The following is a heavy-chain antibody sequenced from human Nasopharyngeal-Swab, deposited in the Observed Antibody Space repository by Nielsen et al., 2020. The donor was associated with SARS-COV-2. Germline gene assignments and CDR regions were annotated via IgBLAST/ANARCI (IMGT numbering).Heavy chain of an antibody. V-gene: IGHV3-15*01. CDR1: GFTVSNAW. J-gene: IGHJ3*01. D-gene: IGHD1-26*01. Sequence: GGSLRLSCEVSGFTVSNAWMSWVRQATGKGLEWIGRIKTNTVGGATDYAVPVEGRFTISRDDSKNTVYLQLSSLRTEDTAVYYCTTKRYTGSAIDTFDLWGQGAVVNVSS. CDR3: TTKRYTGSAIDTFDL. CDR2: IKTNTVGGAT.